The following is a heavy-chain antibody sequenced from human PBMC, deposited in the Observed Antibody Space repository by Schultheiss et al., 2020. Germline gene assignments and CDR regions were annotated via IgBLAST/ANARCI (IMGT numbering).Heavy chain of an antibody. D-gene: IGHD3-3*01. CDR2: IYYSGST. V-gene: IGHV4-59*12. J-gene: IGHJ5*02. CDR1: GGSISNYY. CDR3: ARDRRGSGNWFDP. Sequence: SETLSLTCTVSGGSISNYYWSWIRQPPGKGLEWIGYIYYSGSTNYNPSLKSRVTISVDTSKNQFSLKLSSVTAADTAVYYCARDRRGSGNWFDPWGQGTLVTVSS.